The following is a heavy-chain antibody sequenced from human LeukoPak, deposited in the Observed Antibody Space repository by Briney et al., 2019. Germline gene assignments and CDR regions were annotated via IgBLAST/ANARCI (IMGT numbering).Heavy chain of an antibody. J-gene: IGHJ4*02. CDR3: ERGVRELRYFDWLFN. Sequence: SVKVSCKASGGTFSSYAISWVRQAPGQGLEWMGGIIPIFGTANYAQKFQGRVTITADESTSTAYMELSSLRSEDTAVYYCERGVRELRYFDWLFNWGQGTLVTVSS. V-gene: IGHV1-69*13. CDR2: IIPIFGTA. CDR1: GGTFSSYA. D-gene: IGHD3-9*01.